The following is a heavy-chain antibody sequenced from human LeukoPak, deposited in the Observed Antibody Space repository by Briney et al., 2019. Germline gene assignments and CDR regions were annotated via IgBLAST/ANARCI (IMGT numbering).Heavy chain of an antibody. V-gene: IGHV3-48*03. J-gene: IGHJ6*02. D-gene: IGHD4-17*01. CDR1: GFTFSSYE. CDR3: ARSEETTKYYYYYYGMDV. CDR2: ISSSGSTI. Sequence: GGSLRLSCAASGFTFSSYEMNWVRQAPGKGLEWVSYISSSGSTIYYADSVKGRFTISRDNAKNSLYLQMNSLRAEDTAVYYCARSEETTKYYYYYYGMDVWGRGTTVTVSS.